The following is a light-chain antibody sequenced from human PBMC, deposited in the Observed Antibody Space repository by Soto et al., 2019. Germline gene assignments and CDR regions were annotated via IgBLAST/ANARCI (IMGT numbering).Light chain of an antibody. CDR3: SSYGASSTL. CDR2: DVS. J-gene: IGLJ2*01. V-gene: IGLV2-14*03. CDR1: SNDIGGYNY. Sequence: QSALTQPASVSGSPGQSITIPCTGTSNDIGGYNYVSWYQQHPGKVPKLMIFDVSYRPSGISDRFSGPKSGNTASLTISGLQPEDEADYYCSSYGASSTLFGGGTKVTVL.